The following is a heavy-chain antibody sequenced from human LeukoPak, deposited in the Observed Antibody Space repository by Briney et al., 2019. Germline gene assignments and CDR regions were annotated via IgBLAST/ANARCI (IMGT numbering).Heavy chain of an antibody. CDR3: AKDPRPGYYDSSGDYYFDY. D-gene: IGHD3-22*01. Sequence: GGSLRLSCAASGFSFSSYGMYWVRQAPGKGLEWVAFIRYDGSNKYYADSVKGRFTISRDNSKNTLYLQMNSLRAEDTAVYYCAKDPRPGYYDSSGDYYFDYWGQGTLVTVSS. V-gene: IGHV3-30*02. CDR1: GFSFSSYG. CDR2: IRYDGSNK. J-gene: IGHJ4*02.